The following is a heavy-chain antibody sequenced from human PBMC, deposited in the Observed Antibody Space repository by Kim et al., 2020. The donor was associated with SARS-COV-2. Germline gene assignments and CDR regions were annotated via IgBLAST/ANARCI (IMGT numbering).Heavy chain of an antibody. J-gene: IGHJ5*02. CDR2: IIPIFGTA. D-gene: IGHD3-22*01. Sequence: SVKVSCKASGGTFSSYAISWARQAPGQGLEWMGGIIPIFGTANYAQKFQGRVTITADESTSTAYMELSSLRSEDTAVYYCARGPPLGYYYDRWGNWFDPWGQGTLVTVSS. V-gene: IGHV1-69*13. CDR3: ARGPPLGYYYDRWGNWFDP. CDR1: GGTFSSYA.